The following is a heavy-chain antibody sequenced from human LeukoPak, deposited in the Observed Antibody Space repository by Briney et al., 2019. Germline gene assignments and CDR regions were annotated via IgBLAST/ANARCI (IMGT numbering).Heavy chain of an antibody. V-gene: IGHV3-30*02. J-gene: IGHJ4*02. D-gene: IGHD2-2*02. CDR3: AKGGLGIGYCTSTSCYTGFDY. CDR1: GFTFSSYG. Sequence: GGSLRLSCAASGFTFSSYGMHWVRQAPGKGLEWVTFIRYDGSNKYYADSVKGRFTISRDSSKNTLYLQMNSLRAEDTAVYYCAKGGLGIGYCTSTSCYTGFDYWGQGTLVTVSS. CDR2: IRYDGSNK.